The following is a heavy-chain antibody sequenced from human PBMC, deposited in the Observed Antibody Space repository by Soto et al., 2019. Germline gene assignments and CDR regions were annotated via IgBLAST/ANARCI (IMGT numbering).Heavy chain of an antibody. CDR1: GFTFSSYS. V-gene: IGHV3-48*01. D-gene: IGHD2-15*01. CDR2: ISSSSSTI. CDR3: ARVAILLAMDV. J-gene: IGHJ6*02. Sequence: EVQVVESGGCLVQPGGPLRLSCAASGFTFSSYSMNWVRQAPGKGLEWVSYISSSSSTIYYADSVKGRFTISRDNAKNSLYLQMNSLRAEDTAVYYCARVAILLAMDVWGQGTTVTVSS.